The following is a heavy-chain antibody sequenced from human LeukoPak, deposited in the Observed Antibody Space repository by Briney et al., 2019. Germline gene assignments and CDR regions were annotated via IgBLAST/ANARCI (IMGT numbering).Heavy chain of an antibody. CDR3: AKYKPSSPFDF. CDR1: GFPFSTYA. D-gene: IGHD1-1*01. V-gene: IGHV3-23*01. Sequence: GGSLRLSCAASGFPFSTYAMTWVRQAPGKGLEWVSSITGSGYNTYYPDSMRGRFTISRDNSKNTLFPQMDSLRAEDTAIYYCAKYKPSSPFDFWGQGTLVTVSS. J-gene: IGHJ4*02. CDR2: ITGSGYNT.